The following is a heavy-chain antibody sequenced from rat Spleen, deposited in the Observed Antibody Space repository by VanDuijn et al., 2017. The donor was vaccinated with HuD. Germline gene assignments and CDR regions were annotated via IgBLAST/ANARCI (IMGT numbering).Heavy chain of an antibody. V-gene: IGHV5-20*01. Sequence: EVQLVESGGGLMQPGRSLKLSCAASGLSFSNYDMAWVRQAPTKGLEWVAYISYDGGTTYYRDSVKGRFTISRDNSKNTLYLQMNSLRSEDTATYYCTRDNERSYVMDAWGQGASVTVSS. J-gene: IGHJ4*01. CDR3: TRDNERSYVMDA. CDR1: GLSFSNYD. CDR2: ISYDGGTT.